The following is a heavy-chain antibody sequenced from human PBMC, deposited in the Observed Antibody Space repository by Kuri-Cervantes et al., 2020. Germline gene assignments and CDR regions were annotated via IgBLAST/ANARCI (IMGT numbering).Heavy chain of an antibody. V-gene: IGHV1-46*01. D-gene: IGHD5-24*01. Sequence: ASVKVSCKASGYTFTSYYMHWVRQAPGQGLEWMGIINPSGGSTNYAQKLQGRVTMTTDTSTSTAYMELRSLRSDDTAVYYCARVGDGYNYVHYYYYGMDVWGQGTTVTVSS. CDR3: ARVGDGYNYVHYYYYGMDV. J-gene: IGHJ6*02. CDR1: GYTFTSYY. CDR2: INPSGGST.